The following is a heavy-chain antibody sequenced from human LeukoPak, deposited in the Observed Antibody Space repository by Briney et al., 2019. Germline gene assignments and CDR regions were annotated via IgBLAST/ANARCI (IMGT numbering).Heavy chain of an antibody. D-gene: IGHD2-2*01. V-gene: IGHV4-39*01. CDR1: GGSISSSPYY. Sequence: SETLSLTCTVSGGSISSSPYYWGWIRQPPGKGLEWIVTIYYRGSTYSNPSLNSRVTISLDTSKNQFSLRLRSVTAADTALYYCARRYLSDGILSTFDPWGQGTLVTVSS. CDR2: IYYRGST. J-gene: IGHJ5*02. CDR3: ARRYLSDGILSTFDP.